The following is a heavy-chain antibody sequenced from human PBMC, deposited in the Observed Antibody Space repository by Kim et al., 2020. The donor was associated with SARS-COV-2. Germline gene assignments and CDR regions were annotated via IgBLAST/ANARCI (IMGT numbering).Heavy chain of an antibody. CDR2: T. V-gene: IGHV4-39*01. CDR3: ARRGSRGWFDP. D-gene: IGHD5-12*01. J-gene: IGHJ5*02. Sequence: TSYTPSLKGRVTISVDTSKNQFSLKLSSVTAADTAVYYCARRGSRGWFDPWGQGTLVTVSS.